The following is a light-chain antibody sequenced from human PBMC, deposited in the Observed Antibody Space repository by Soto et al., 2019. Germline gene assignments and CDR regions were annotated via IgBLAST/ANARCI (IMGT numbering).Light chain of an antibody. J-gene: IGKJ4*01. CDR3: QQYGSTPLT. V-gene: IGKV3-20*01. Sequence: ESVLTQSPGTLSLSPGERATLSCRASQSVITYLAWYQQKPGQAPRLLIYGASSRATGIPDRFSGSGSGTDCIITISRLEPEDVAVYYCQQYGSTPLTFGGGTKVEIK. CDR1: QSVITY. CDR2: GAS.